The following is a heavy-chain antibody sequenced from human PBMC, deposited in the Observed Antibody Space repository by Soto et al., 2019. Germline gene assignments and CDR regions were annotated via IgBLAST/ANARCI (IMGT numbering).Heavy chain of an antibody. Sequence: QVQLVQSGAEVKKPGSSVKVSCKASGGTFSSYAISWVRQAPGQGLEWMGGIIPIFGTANYAQKFQGRVTITADKSTSTAYIELSSLGPEYTGVHYCARDRRGGMHLWGQGTTVTVSS. D-gene: IGHD3-16*01. CDR2: IIPIFGTA. V-gene: IGHV1-69*06. CDR1: GGTFSSYA. CDR3: ARDRRGGMHL. J-gene: IGHJ6*02.